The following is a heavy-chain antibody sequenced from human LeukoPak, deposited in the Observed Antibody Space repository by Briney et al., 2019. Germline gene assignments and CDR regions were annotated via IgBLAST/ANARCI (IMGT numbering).Heavy chain of an antibody. CDR2: ISSSSSTI. V-gene: IGHV3-48*01. D-gene: IGHD3-10*01. J-gene: IGHJ4*02. CDR3: ARDRGTPGVYYFDY. Sequence: LSLTCTVSGASISGSSYYWNWIRQPAGKGLEWVSYISSSSSTIYYADSVKGRFTISRDNAKNSLYLQMNSLRAEDTAVYYCARDRGTPGVYYFDYWGQGTLVTVSS. CDR1: GASISGSSYY.